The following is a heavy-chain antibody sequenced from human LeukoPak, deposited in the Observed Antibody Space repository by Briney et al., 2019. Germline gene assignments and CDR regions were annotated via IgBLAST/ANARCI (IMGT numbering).Heavy chain of an antibody. Sequence: PGGSLRLACAASGLTFNNFAFFWVRQAPGKGLEWVSDISGSGMSTYYADSVKGRFTISRDNSKNSLFLEMSSLRAEDTATYYCAKNLFKDFEGSAFFGIMDVWGKGTTVTVSS. CDR1: GLTFNNFA. CDR2: ISGSGMST. CDR3: AKNLFKDFEGSAFFGIMDV. D-gene: IGHD6-19*01. V-gene: IGHV3-23*01. J-gene: IGHJ6*03.